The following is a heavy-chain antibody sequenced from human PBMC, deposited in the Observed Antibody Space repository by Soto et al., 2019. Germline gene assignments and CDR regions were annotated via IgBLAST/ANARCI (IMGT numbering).Heavy chain of an antibody. D-gene: IGHD3-3*01. J-gene: IGHJ5*02. Sequence: PSETLSLTCTVSGGSISSGGYYWSWIRQHPGKGLEWIGYIYYSGSTYYNPSLKSRVTISVDTSKNQFSLKLSSVTAADTAVYYCARVGGVVISIWPRGWFDPWGQGTLVTVSS. CDR3: ARVGGVVISIWPRGWFDP. V-gene: IGHV4-31*03. CDR2: IYYSGST. CDR1: GGSISSGGYY.